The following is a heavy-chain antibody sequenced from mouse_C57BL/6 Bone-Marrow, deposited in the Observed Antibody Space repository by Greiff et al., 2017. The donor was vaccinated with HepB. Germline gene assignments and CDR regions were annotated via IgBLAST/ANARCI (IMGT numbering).Heavy chain of an antibody. J-gene: IGHJ4*01. CDR1: GYTFTSYW. CDR2: IHPNSGST. V-gene: IGHV1-64*01. D-gene: IGHD3-2*02. CDR3: ARVETAQAPMDY. Sequence: QVQLKQPGAELVKPGASVKLSCKASGYTFTSYWMHWVKQRPGQGLEWIGMIHPNSGSTNYNEKFKSKATLTVDKSSSTAYMQLSSLTSEDSAVYYCARVETAQAPMDYWGQGTSVTVSS.